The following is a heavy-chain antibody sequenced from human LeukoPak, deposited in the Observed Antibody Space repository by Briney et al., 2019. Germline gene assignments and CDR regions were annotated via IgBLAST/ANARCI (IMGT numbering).Heavy chain of an antibody. V-gene: IGHV4-39*07. J-gene: IGHJ2*01. CDR1: GGSISSSSYY. CDR2: IYYSGST. D-gene: IGHD6-13*01. CDR3: ARVSHPYSSSWSSHWYFEL. Sequence: SETLSLTCTVSGGSISSSSYYWGRIRQPPGKGLEWIGSIYYSGSTYYNPSLKSRVTISVDTYKYSFSLKLSSVTAADAAVYYCARVSHPYSSSWSSHWYFELWGRGTLVTVSS.